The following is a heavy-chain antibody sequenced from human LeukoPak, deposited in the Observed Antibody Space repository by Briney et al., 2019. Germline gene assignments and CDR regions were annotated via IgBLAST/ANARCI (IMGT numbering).Heavy chain of an antibody. CDR3: AKKSCGSSSCPIDY. CDR1: GFTFSTCA. V-gene: IGHV3-23*01. CDR2: INKSGDIT. D-gene: IGHD2-2*01. J-gene: IGHJ4*02. Sequence: GGSLRLSCAASGFTFSTCAMSWVRQAPGEGLEWISVINKSGDITYYADSVKGRFTISRDNSKGTLFLQMNNLRAEDTAVYYCAKKSCGSSSCPIDYWGRGTLVTVSP.